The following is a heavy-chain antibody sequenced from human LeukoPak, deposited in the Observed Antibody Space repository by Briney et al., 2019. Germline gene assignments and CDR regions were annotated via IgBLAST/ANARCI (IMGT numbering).Heavy chain of an antibody. J-gene: IGHJ4*02. D-gene: IGHD6-19*01. V-gene: IGHV1-2*02. CDR3: ASYPRYSSSPPFDY. CDR2: INPKTGGT. Sequence: ASVKVSCKASGYTFTGYYMHWVRQAPGQGLEWMGWINPKTGGTNYAQKFQGRVNMTRETTISTAYMELSRLTSDDTAVYYCASYPRYSSSPPFDYWGQGTLVTVSS. CDR1: GYTFTGYY.